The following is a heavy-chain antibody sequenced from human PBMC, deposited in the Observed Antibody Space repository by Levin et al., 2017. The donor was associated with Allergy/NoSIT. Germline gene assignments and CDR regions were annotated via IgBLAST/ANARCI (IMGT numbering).Heavy chain of an antibody. CDR2: INPNSGGT. CDR3: ARAPSPGYYYGSGNPFDY. V-gene: IGHV1-2*02. D-gene: IGHD3-10*01. Sequence: ASVKVSCKASGYTFTGYYMHWVRQAPGQGLEWMGWINPNSGGTNYAQKFQGRVTMTRDTSISTAYMELSRLRSDDTAVYYCARAPSPGYYYGSGNPFDYWGQGTLVTVSS. CDR1: GYTFTGYY. J-gene: IGHJ4*02.